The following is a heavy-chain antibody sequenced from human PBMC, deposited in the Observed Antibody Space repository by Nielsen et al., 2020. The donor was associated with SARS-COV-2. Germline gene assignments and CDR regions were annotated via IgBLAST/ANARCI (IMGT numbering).Heavy chain of an antibody. Sequence: GGSLRLSCAASGFTFDDYAMHWVRQAPGKGLEWVSGISWNSGSIGYADSVKGRFTISRDNAKNSLYLQMNSLRAEDTALYYCTRAGAYIHYYDSSGLDYWGQGTLVTVSS. CDR1: GFTFDDYA. V-gene: IGHV3-9*01. CDR3: TRAGAYIHYYDSSGLDY. CDR2: ISWNSGSI. D-gene: IGHD3-22*01. J-gene: IGHJ4*02.